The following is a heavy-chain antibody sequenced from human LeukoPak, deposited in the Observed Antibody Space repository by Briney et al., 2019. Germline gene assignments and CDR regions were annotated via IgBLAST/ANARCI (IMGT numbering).Heavy chain of an antibody. Sequence: PGGSLRLSCVASGLTFSNYVMHWVRQAPGKGLEWVALISYDGSNENYADSVKGRFTISRDNSKNTLYLQMNSLRAEDTAVYYCARVFRITKTTGMDVWGQGTTVTVSS. D-gene: IGHD3-10*01. V-gene: IGHV3-30-3*01. CDR1: GLTFSNYV. CDR2: ISYDGSNE. J-gene: IGHJ6*02. CDR3: ARVFRITKTTGMDV.